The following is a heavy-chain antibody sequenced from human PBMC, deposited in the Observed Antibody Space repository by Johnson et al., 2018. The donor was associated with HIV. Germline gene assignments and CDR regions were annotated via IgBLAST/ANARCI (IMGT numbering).Heavy chain of an antibody. J-gene: IGHJ3*02. CDR1: GFTFSSYA. CDR2: ISYDGSNK. D-gene: IGHD1-1*01. Sequence: QMLLVESGGGVVQPGRSLRLSCAASGFTFSSYAMHWVRQAPGKGLEWVAVISYDGSNKYYADYVKGRFTISRDNSKNTLYLQMNSLRAEDTAVYYCARFPPGERDDAFDIWGQGTMVTVSS. V-gene: IGHV3-30-3*01. CDR3: ARFPPGERDDAFDI.